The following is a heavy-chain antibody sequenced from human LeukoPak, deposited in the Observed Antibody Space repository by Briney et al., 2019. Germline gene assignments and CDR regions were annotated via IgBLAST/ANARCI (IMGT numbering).Heavy chain of an antibody. V-gene: IGHV3-11*01. CDR2: ISSSGSVI. CDR3: ARARMVATGGDS. CDR1: GFTFSDYY. D-gene: IGHD5-12*01. Sequence: KSGGSLRLSCAASGFTFSDYYMSWIRQAPGKGLEWVSYISSSGSVIYYADSVKGRFTISRDNAKSSLYLQMNSLRAEDTAVYYCARARMVATGGDSWGQGTRVTVSS. J-gene: IGHJ4*02.